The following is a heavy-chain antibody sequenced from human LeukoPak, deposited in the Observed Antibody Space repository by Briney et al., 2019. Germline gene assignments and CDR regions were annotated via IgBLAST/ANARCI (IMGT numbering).Heavy chain of an antibody. CDR1: GGSFSGYY. CDR2: INHSGST. J-gene: IGHJ5*02. D-gene: IGHD3-22*01. V-gene: IGHV4-34*01. Sequence: SETLSLTCAVYGGSFSGYYWSWIRQPPGKGLEWIGEINHSGSTDYNPSLKSRVTISVDTSKNQFSLKLSSVTAADTAVYYCASVEIDSSGYYYNWFDPWGQGTLVTVSS. CDR3: ASVEIDSSGYYYNWFDP.